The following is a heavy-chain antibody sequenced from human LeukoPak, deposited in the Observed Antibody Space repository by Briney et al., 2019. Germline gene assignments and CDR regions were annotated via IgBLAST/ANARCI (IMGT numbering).Heavy chain of an antibody. CDR2: ISYDGSNQ. Sequence: PGGSLRLSCAASGFTFSSYGMHWVPQAPGMGLEWVAIISYDGSNQYYADSVKGRFTISRDNSRNTLYLQMNSLRAEDTALYYCAKVRVDAYVSPNDHWGQGTLVTVSS. J-gene: IGHJ4*02. CDR3: AKVRVDAYVSPNDH. D-gene: IGHD3-16*01. CDR1: GFTFSSYG. V-gene: IGHV3-30*18.